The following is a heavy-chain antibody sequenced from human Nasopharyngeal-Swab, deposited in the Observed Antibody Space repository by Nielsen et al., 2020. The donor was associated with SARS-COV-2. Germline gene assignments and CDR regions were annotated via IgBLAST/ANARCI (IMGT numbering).Heavy chain of an antibody. CDR3: ARDKDYGSGSYLGGY. J-gene: IGHJ4*02. V-gene: IGHV1-69*13. CDR2: IIPIFGTA. Sequence: SVKVSCRASGYTFTSYYMHWVRQAPGQGLEWMGGIIPIFGTANYAQKFQGRVTITADESTSTAYMELSSLRSEDTAVYYCARDKDYGSGSYLGGYWGQGTLVTVSS. D-gene: IGHD3-10*01. CDR1: GYTFTSYY.